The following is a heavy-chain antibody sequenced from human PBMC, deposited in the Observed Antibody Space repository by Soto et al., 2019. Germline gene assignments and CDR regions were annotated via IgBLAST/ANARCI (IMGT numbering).Heavy chain of an antibody. CDR3: ARGIGYCSSINCYSSRLLRFDS. Sequence: WTWIRQSPEKGLEWIGEVNHSGTTYYNPSLKTRVTISVHTPKNQFSLKMSSVTAADTAVYYGARGIGYCSSINCYSSRLLRFDSWCQETLVTVSS. V-gene: IGHV4-34*01. J-gene: IGHJ4*02. CDR2: VNHSGTT. D-gene: IGHD2-2*01.